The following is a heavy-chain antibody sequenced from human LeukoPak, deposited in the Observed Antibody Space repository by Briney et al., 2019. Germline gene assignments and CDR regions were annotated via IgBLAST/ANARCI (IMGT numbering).Heavy chain of an antibody. V-gene: IGHV4-59*12. J-gene: IGHJ6*03. D-gene: IGHD6-19*01. CDR3: ARVVAGYYYYYYMDV. CDR1: GGSISSYY. CDR2: FYYSGST. Sequence: SETLSLTCTVSGGSISSYYWSWIRQPPGKGLEGIGYFYYSGSTNYNPSLKSRVTISVDTSKNQFSLKLSSVTAADTAVYYCARVVAGYYYYYYMDVWGKGTTVTISS.